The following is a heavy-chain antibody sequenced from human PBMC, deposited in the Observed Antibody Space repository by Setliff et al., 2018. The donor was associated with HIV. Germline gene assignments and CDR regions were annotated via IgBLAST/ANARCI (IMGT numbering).Heavy chain of an antibody. J-gene: IGHJ3*02. Sequence: GASVKVSCKASGYKFTGYYLQWVRQAPGQGLEWMAWINPNSADTRIAQKFEGRVTMTWDTSLTTAYMELSSLGSDDTALYYCGTYPPNWNYGAAAFDIWGQGTLVTVSS. D-gene: IGHD1-7*01. CDR2: INPNSADT. V-gene: IGHV1-2*02. CDR3: GTYPPNWNYGAAAFDI. CDR1: GYKFTGYY.